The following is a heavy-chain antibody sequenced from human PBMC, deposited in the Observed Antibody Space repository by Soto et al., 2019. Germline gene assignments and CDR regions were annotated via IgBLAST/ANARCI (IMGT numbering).Heavy chain of an antibody. D-gene: IGHD3-10*01. J-gene: IGHJ5*02. Sequence: QVQLVQSGAEVKKPGSSVKVSCKASGGTFSSYTISWVRQAPGQGLEWMGRIIPILGIANYAQKFQGRVRXTXDXCPSTAYMELSSLRSEDTAVYYCARGDYGSPGWFDPWGQGTLVSVSS. V-gene: IGHV1-69*02. CDR2: IIPILGIA. CDR3: ARGDYGSPGWFDP. CDR1: GGTFSSYT.